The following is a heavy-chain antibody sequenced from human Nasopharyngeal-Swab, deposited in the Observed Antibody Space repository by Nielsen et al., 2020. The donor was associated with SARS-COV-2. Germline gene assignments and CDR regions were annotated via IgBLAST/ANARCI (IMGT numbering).Heavy chain of an antibody. V-gene: IGHV3-64D*06. CDR2: INDYEDRL. D-gene: IGHD5-24*01. CDR3: AKDLPCYKGFDY. J-gene: IGHJ4*02. Sequence: GESMKISCSASGFTFSIYAMHWVRQAPGKGLESVSTINDYEDRLYYADSVKGRFTISRDNTKNSVYLQMNSLRTEDSALYYCAKDLPCYKGFDYWGQGTLVTVSS. CDR1: GFTFSIYA.